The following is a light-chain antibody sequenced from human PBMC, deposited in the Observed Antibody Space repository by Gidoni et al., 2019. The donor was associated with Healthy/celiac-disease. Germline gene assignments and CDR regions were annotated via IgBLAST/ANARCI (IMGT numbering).Light chain of an antibody. CDR1: QSVSSSY. CDR2: GAS. V-gene: IGKV3-20*01. J-gene: IGKJ4*01. Sequence: EIVLTQSPVTLSLSPGERATPSCRASQSVSSSYLAWYQQKPGQAPRLLIYGASSRATGIPDRFSGSGSGTDFTLTISRLEPEDFAVYYCQQYGSSPFTFGGGTKVEIK. CDR3: QQYGSSPFT.